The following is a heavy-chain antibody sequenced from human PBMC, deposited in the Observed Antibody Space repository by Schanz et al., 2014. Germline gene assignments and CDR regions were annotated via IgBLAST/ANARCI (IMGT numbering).Heavy chain of an antibody. V-gene: IGHV3-23*01. CDR3: AKGRFGELSAFDI. D-gene: IGHD3-10*01. CDR2: ISDSGDTA. Sequence: EVQLLESGGGLVQPGGSLRLSCAASGLIFSNYVMSWVRQAPGKGLEWVSLISDSGDTAYYADSVKGRFTISRDNFKGALYLQMSSLRAEDTAVYYCAKGRFGELSAFDIWGQGTMVTVSS. CDR1: GLIFSNYV. J-gene: IGHJ3*02.